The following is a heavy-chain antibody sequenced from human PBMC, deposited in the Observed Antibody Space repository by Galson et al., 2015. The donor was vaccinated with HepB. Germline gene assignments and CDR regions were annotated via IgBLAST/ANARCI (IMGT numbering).Heavy chain of an antibody. J-gene: IGHJ4*02. D-gene: IGHD4-17*01. CDR2: ISGSGGST. CDR1: GFTFSSYA. V-gene: IGHV3-23*01. CDR3: AQDPGAYGDLNYFDY. Sequence: SLRLSCAASGFTFSSYAMSWVRQAPGKGLEWVSAISGSGGSTYYADSVKGRFTISRDNSKNTLYLQMNSLRAEDTAVYYCAQDPGAYGDLNYFDYWGQGPLVTVSS.